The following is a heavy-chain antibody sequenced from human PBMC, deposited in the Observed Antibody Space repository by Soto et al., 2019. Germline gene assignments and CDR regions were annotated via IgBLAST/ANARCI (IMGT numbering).Heavy chain of an antibody. CDR2: ISSSSSYI. D-gene: IGHD4-4*01. Sequence: PXGSLRLSCAASGVTFSSYSMNWVRQAPGKGLEWVSSISSSSSYIYYADSVKGRFTISRDNAKNSLYLQMNSLRAEDTAVYYCARDPSQVTYGMDVWGQGTTVTVSS. CDR1: GVTFSSYS. V-gene: IGHV3-21*01. CDR3: ARDPSQVTYGMDV. J-gene: IGHJ6*02.